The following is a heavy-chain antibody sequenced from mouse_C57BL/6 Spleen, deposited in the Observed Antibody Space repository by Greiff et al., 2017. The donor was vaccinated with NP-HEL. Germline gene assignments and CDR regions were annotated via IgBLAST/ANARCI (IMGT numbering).Heavy chain of an antibody. J-gene: IGHJ4*01. D-gene: IGHD2-4*01. CDR3: ARGDYDGLYAMDY. CDR1: GFSLTSYG. V-gene: IGHV2-6*03. Sequence: VKLQESGPGLVAPSQSLSITCTVSGFSLTSYGVHWVRQPPGKGLEWLVVIWSDGSTTYNSALKSRLSISKDNSKSQVFLKMNSLQTDDTAMYYCARGDYDGLYAMDYWGQGTSVTVSS. CDR2: IWSDGST.